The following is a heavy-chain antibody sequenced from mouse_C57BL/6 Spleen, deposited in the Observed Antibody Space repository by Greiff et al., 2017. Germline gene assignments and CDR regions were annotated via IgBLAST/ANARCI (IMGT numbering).Heavy chain of an antibody. CDR2: IHPNSGST. V-gene: IGHV1-64*01. CDR1: GYTFTSYW. D-gene: IGHD3-3*01. J-gene: IGHJ2*01. Sequence: QVQLKQPGAELVKPGASVKLSCKASGYTFTSYWMHWVKQRPGQGLEWIGMIHPNSGSTNYNEKFKSKATLTVDKSSSTAYMQLSSLTSEDSAVYYCARGRDGYYFDYWGQGTTLTVSS. CDR3: ARGRDGYYFDY.